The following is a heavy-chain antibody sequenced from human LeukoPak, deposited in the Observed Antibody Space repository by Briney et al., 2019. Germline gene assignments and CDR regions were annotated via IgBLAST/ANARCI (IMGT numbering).Heavy chain of an antibody. V-gene: IGHV3-21*01. CDR3: VRWYATGYGMDV. CDR2: ISSGSSYI. J-gene: IGHJ6*02. Sequence: GGSLRLSCAASGFTFSSYSMNWVSQAPGKGLEWVSSISSGSSYISYADSVKGRFTISRDNANTSLYLQMNSLRAEDTAVYYCVRWYATGYGMDVWGQGTTVTVSS. CDR1: GFTFSSYS. D-gene: IGHD6-13*01.